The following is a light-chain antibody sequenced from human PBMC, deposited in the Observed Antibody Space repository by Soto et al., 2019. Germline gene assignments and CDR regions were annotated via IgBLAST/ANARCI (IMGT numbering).Light chain of an antibody. J-gene: IGKJ1*01. CDR2: DAS. V-gene: IGKV1-5*01. Sequence: DIPMTQSPSTLSASVGDRVTIACRASQTISPWLAWYQQKPGKAPKLLIYDASTLESGVPSRFNGSGSGTEFTLTISSLQPDDFATYYCQQYDSYSRTFGQGTKVEIK. CDR1: QTISPW. CDR3: QQYDSYSRT.